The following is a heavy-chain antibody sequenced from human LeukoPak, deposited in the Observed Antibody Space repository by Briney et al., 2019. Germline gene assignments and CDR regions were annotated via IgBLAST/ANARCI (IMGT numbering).Heavy chain of an antibody. J-gene: IGHJ4*02. CDR3: ARMYYYGSGSYYNGDY. CDR1: GYTFTSYY. Sequence: ASVKVSFKASGYTFTSYYMHLVRQAPGQGLEWMGIINPSGGSTSYAQKFQGRVTMTRDTSTSTVYMELSSLRSEDTAVYYCARMYYYGSGSYYNGDYWGQGTLVTVS. D-gene: IGHD3-10*01. CDR2: INPSGGST. V-gene: IGHV1-46*01.